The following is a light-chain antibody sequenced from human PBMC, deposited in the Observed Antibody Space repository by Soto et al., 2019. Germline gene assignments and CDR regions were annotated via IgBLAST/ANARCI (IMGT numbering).Light chain of an antibody. CDR1: SSDVGSYNI. V-gene: IGLV2-23*01. Sequence: QYALTQAASESGSPGQSITISCTGTSSDVGSYNIVSWYQQHPGKAPKLMIYEGSKRPSGVSNRFSGSKSGNTASLTISGLQAEDEADYYCCSYAGSSTLVVFGGGTKLTVL. J-gene: IGLJ2*01. CDR3: CSYAGSSTLVV. CDR2: EGS.